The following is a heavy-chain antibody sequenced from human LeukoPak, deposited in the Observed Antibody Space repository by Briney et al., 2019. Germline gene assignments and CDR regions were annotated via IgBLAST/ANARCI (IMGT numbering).Heavy chain of an antibody. CDR3: ARGIADPYSFDS. J-gene: IGHJ4*02. V-gene: IGHV4-4*07. CDR1: GGSINFYY. D-gene: IGHD6-13*01. Sequence: SETLSLTCTVSGGSINFYYWSWIRQPAGKGLEWIGRIYSTGSTNYSPSLKGRVTMSVDKSKNQFSLYLNSVTAADTAVYYCARGIADPYSFDSWGQGTLVTVSS. CDR2: IYSTGST.